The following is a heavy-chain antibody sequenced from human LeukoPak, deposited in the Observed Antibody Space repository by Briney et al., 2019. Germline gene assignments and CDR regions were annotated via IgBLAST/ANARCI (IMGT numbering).Heavy chain of an antibody. V-gene: IGHV3-15*01. CDR3: TTDWRFRDGYNS. D-gene: IGHD5-24*01. CDR2: IKSKTDGGTT. CDR1: GFTFSNAW. Sequence: KSGGSLRLSCAASGFTFSNAWMSWVRQAPGKGLEWVGRIKSKTDGGTTDYAAPVKGRFTISRDDSKNTLYLQMNSLKTEDTAVYYCTTDWRFRDGYNSWGQGTMVTVSS. J-gene: IGHJ3*01.